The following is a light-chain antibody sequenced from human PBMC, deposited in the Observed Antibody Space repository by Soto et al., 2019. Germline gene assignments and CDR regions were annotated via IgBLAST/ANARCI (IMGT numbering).Light chain of an antibody. Sequence: QFALTQPASVSGSPGQSITISCTGTSSDVGSYNLVSWYQQHPGKAPKLMIYEGSKRPSGVSNRFSGSKSGNTASLTISGLQAEDEADYYCCSYAGSSIVVFGGGTKVTVL. CDR3: CSYAGSSIVV. CDR1: SSDVGSYNL. V-gene: IGLV2-23*01. CDR2: EGS. J-gene: IGLJ2*01.